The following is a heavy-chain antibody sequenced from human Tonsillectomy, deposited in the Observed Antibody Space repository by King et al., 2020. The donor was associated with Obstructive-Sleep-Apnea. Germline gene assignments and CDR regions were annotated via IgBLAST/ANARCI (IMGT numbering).Heavy chain of an antibody. J-gene: IGHJ4*02. CDR2: ICWNDDE. CDR3: ARRLSAPGLFDS. D-gene: IGHD6-13*01. V-gene: IGHV2-5*01. CDR1: GFSPSASGVG. Sequence: ITLKESGPTLVKPTQTLTLTCTFSGFSPSASGVGVGWIRQPPGQALEWLALICWNDDERYSPSLKSRLTITKDTSKNQVVLTMTNMDPVDTATYYCARRLSAPGLFDSWGQGTLVTVSS.